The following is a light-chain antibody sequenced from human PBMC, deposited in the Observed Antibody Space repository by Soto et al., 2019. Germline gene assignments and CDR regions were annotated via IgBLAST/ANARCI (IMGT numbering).Light chain of an antibody. CDR1: SSDVGGYNY. Sequence: QSALTQPASVSGSPGQSITISCTGTSSDVGGYNYVSWYQQHPGKAPKLMIYEVSNRPSGVSNRFSGSKSGNTASLTISGLHAEDEADYYCSSYTSSSTYGFGTGTKVTVL. J-gene: IGLJ1*01. CDR3: SSYTSSSTYG. CDR2: EVS. V-gene: IGLV2-14*01.